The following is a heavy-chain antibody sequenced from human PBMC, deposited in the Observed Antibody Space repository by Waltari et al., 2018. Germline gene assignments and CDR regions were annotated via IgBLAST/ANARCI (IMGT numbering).Heavy chain of an antibody. V-gene: IGHV3-74*01. CDR3: TRTRFCSTSSCQVDWFDP. D-gene: IGHD2-2*01. J-gene: IGHJ5*02. CDR1: GFTFSSYW. Sequence: EVQLVESGGDLVQPGGSLRLSCAASGFTFSSYWMPWVRQAPGKGLVWVSRIKADGRSTSYADSVKGRFTISRDNANNTLYLQMNSLRAEDTAVYYCTRTRFCSTSSCQVDWFDPWGQGTLVTVSS. CDR2: IKADGRST.